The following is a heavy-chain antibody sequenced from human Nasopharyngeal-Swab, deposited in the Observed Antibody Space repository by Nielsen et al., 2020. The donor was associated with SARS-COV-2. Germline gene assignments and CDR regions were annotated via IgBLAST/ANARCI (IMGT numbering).Heavy chain of an antibody. D-gene: IGHD5-18*01. CDR2: IYYSGST. V-gene: IGHV4-39*01. CDR3: ASLNVDTAMVPDY. Sequence: WIRQHPGKGLEWIGSIYYSGSTYYNPSLKSRGTISVDTSKNQFSLKLSSVTAADTAVYYCASLNVDTAMVPDYWGQGTLVTVSS. J-gene: IGHJ4*02.